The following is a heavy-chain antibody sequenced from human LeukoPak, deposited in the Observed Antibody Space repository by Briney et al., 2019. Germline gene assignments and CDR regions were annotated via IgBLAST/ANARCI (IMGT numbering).Heavy chain of an antibody. Sequence: GGSLRLSCAASGFTFSSYSMNWVRQAPGKGLEWVSFISGSSRYIYYADSVRGRFTISRDNAKNSLYLQMNSLRPEDTAVYFCARGAGDLNDAFDIWGQGTMVSVSS. CDR1: GFTFSSYS. V-gene: IGHV3-21*01. CDR3: ARGAGDLNDAFDI. J-gene: IGHJ3*02. D-gene: IGHD3-16*01. CDR2: ISGSSRYI.